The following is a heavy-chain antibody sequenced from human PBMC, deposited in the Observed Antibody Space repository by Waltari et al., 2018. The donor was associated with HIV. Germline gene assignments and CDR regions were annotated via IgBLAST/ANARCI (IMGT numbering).Heavy chain of an antibody. CDR1: GFTSSSYT. CDR2: ISRSSGYI. V-gene: IGHV3-21*01. Sequence: EMQLVESGGGLVKPGGSLRLSCAASGFTSSSYTMNWVRQAPGKGLQWVSSISRSSGYIYYADSVKGRFTISRDNAKNSLYLQMNSLRAEDTAVYYCARDFIGSNWFDPWGQGTLVTVSS. D-gene: IGHD2-15*01. J-gene: IGHJ5*02. CDR3: ARDFIGSNWFDP.